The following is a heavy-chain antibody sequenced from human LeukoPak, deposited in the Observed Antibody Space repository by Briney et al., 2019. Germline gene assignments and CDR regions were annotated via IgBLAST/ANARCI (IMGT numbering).Heavy chain of an antibody. CDR1: GGTFSNYP. V-gene: IGHV1-69*13. D-gene: IGHD2-2*02. J-gene: IGHJ4*02. CDR2: IIPIFGTT. Sequence: ASVKVSCKASGGTFSNYPISWVRQAPGQGLEWMGGIIPIFGTTNYAQKFQGRVTITADESTSTAYMELSSLRSEDTAVYYCAKDIRYCSSTTCYTLGYWGQGTLVTVSS. CDR3: AKDIRYCSSTTCYTLGY.